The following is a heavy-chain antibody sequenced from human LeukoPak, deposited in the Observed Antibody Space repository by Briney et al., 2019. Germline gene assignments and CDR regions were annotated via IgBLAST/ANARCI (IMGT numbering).Heavy chain of an antibody. CDR1: GGSFSGYY. D-gene: IGHD3-16*01. CDR3: ARNEYVWGSYAFDY. J-gene: IGHJ4*02. V-gene: IGHV4-34*01. Sequence: SETLSLTCAVYGGSFSGYYWGWIRQPPGKGLEWIGEINHSGSTNYNPSLKSRVTISVDTSKNQFSLKLSSVTAADTAVYYCARNEYVWGSYAFDYWGQGTLVTVSS. CDR2: INHSGST.